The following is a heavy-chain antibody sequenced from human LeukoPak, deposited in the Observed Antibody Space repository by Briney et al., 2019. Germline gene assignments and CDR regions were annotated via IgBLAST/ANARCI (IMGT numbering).Heavy chain of an antibody. CDR1: GFTFDEYA. D-gene: IGHD5-18*01. CDR3: GKDLRYSYGLGGVDY. CDR2: LSGDGGST. J-gene: IGHJ4*02. Sequence: GGSLRLSCAASGFTFDEYAMHWVRQTPGKGLGWVSLLSGDGGSTYYADSVKGRFTISRDNSKNSLYLQMNSLRTEDTALYYCGKDLRYSYGLGGVDYWGQGTLVTVSS. V-gene: IGHV3-43*02.